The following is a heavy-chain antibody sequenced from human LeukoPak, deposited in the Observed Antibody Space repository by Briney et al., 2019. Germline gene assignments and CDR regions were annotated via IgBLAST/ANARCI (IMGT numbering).Heavy chain of an antibody. D-gene: IGHD3-3*01. V-gene: IGHV1-2*02. CDR1: GYTFTGYY. CDR2: INPNSGGT. Sequence: ASVTVSCKSTGYTFTGYYMDWVRQAPGQGLEWMGWINPNSGGTNYAQKFQGRVTMTRDTSISTAYMELSRLRSDDTAVYYCARGGPEWLLSSYFDYWGQGTLVTVSS. J-gene: IGHJ4*02. CDR3: ARGGPEWLLSSYFDY.